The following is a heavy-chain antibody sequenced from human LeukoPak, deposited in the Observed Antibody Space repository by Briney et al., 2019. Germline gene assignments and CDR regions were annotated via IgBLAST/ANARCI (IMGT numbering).Heavy chain of an antibody. V-gene: IGHV3-23*01. J-gene: IGHJ6*03. Sequence: GGSLRLSCAASGFTFSSYSMNWVRQAPGKGLEWVSAISGSGGSTYYADSVKGRFTISRDNSKNTLYLQMNSLRAEDTAVYYCAKDKVSSYYYYMDVWGKGTTVTVSS. CDR3: AKDKVSSYYYYMDV. D-gene: IGHD2-2*01. CDR2: ISGSGGST. CDR1: GFTFSSYS.